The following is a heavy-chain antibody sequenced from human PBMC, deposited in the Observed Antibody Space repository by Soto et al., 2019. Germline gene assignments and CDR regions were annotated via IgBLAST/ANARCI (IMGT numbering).Heavy chain of an antibody. CDR1: GGSFSGYY. Sequence: SETLSLTCAVYGGSFSGYYWSWIRQPPGKGLEWIGEINHSGSTNYNPSLKSRVTISVDTSKTQFSLKLSSVTAADTAVYYCARVVIVVVITTYYYYYGMDVWGQGTTVTVSS. CDR2: INHSGST. D-gene: IGHD3-22*01. V-gene: IGHV4-34*01. J-gene: IGHJ6*02. CDR3: ARVVIVVVITTYYYYYGMDV.